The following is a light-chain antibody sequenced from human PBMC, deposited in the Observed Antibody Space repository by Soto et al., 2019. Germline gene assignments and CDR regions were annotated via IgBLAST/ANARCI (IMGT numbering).Light chain of an antibody. CDR2: YDS. J-gene: IGLJ2*01. Sequence: SYELTQPPSVSVAPGKTARITCGGNNIGSKSVHWYQQKPGQAPVVVIYYDSDRPSGIPERFSGSNSGNTATLTISRVEAGDEADYHCQVWDSSSDHVLVFGGGTKLTVL. V-gene: IGLV3-21*04. CDR1: NIGSKS. CDR3: QVWDSSSDHVLV.